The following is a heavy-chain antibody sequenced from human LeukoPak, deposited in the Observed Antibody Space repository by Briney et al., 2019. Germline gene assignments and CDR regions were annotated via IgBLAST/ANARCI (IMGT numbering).Heavy chain of an antibody. Sequence: GGSLRLSCAASGFTFSSYGMSWVRQAPGKGLEWVSAISGSGGSTYYADSVKGRFTISRDNSKNTLYLQMNSLRAVDTAVYYCAKGGLVHPLHIWGQGTMVTVSS. CDR2: ISGSGGST. J-gene: IGHJ3*02. V-gene: IGHV3-23*01. CDR1: GFTFSSYG. D-gene: IGHD3/OR15-3a*01. CDR3: AKGGLVHPLHI.